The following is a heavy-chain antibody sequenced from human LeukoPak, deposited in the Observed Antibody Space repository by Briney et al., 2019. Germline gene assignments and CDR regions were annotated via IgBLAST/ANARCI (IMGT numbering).Heavy chain of an antibody. CDR2: IGGSSSSYI. CDR1: GFTLSSYA. V-gene: IGHV3-21*01. CDR3: ARAVPGFDS. J-gene: IGHJ4*02. Sequence: PGESLSLSCAASGFTLSSYAMNWVRQAPGKGLEWVSCIGGSSSSYIYYADSVRGRFTISRDNAKNSVYLQMDSLRAEDTAVYYCARAVPGFDSWGQGTLVTVSS.